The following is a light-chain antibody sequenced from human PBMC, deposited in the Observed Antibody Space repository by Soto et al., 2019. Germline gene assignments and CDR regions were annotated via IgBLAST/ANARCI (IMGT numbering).Light chain of an antibody. Sequence: DIQMTQSPSSLSASVGDRVTITCRASQSISTYLNWYQQKPGKAPKVLIYAASSLQSGVPSRFSGTGSGTDFILTISSLQPEDFPTYYCQQSYSTPLTFGHGTKLEIK. CDR1: QSISTY. CDR3: QQSYSTPLT. CDR2: AAS. J-gene: IGKJ2*01. V-gene: IGKV1-39*01.